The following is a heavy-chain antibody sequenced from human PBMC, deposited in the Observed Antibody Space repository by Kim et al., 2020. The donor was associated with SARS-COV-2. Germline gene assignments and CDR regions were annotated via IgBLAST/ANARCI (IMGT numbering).Heavy chain of an antibody. J-gene: IGHJ5*02. Sequence: SGPTLVNPTQTLTLTCTFSGFSLSTSGVGVGWIRQPPGKALEWLALLYWDDDKRYSPSLKSRLTITKDTSKNQVVLTMTNMDPVDTATYYCAQGSYYYDSSGYYYHWFDPWGQGTLVTVSS. D-gene: IGHD3-22*01. CDR3: AQGSYYYDSSGYYYHWFDP. CDR2: LYWDDDK. V-gene: IGHV2-5*02. CDR1: GFSLSTSGVG.